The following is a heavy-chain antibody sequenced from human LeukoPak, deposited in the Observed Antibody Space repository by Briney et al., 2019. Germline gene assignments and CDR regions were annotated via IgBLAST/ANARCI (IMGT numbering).Heavy chain of an antibody. D-gene: IGHD3-3*01. J-gene: IGHJ5*02. CDR3: ARADYDFWSGYLWFDP. CDR1: GGSISSSSYY. Sequence: PSEALSLTCTVSGGSISSSSYYWGWIRQPPGKGLEWIGSIYYSGSTYYNPSLKSRVTISVDTSKNQFSLKLSSVTAADTAVYYCARADYDFWSGYLWFDPWGQGTLVTVSS. V-gene: IGHV4-39*01. CDR2: IYYSGST.